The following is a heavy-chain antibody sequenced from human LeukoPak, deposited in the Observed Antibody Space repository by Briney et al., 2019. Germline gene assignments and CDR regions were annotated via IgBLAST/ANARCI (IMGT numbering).Heavy chain of an antibody. J-gene: IGHJ4*02. V-gene: IGHV4-59*01. CDR2: IYYSGST. D-gene: IGHD1-26*01. Sequence: SETLSLTCTVSGGSISSYYWSWIRQPPGKGLEWIGYIYYSGSTNYNPSLKSRVTISVDTSKNQFSPKLSSVTAADTAVYYCAREGSGSYPHFDYWGQGTLVTVSS. CDR1: GGSISSYY. CDR3: AREGSGSYPHFDY.